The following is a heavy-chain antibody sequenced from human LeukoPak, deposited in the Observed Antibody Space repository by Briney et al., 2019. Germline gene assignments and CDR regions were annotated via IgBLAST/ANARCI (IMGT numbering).Heavy chain of an antibody. V-gene: IGHV3-23*01. Sequence: GGSLRLSCAASGFTFSSYAMSWVRRAPGKGLEWVSAISGSGGSTYYADSVKGRFTISRDNSKNTLYLQMNSLRAEDTAVYYCARVNGRLGYCSGGSCYGGFYYYGMDVWGQGTTVTVSS. CDR1: GFTFSSYA. CDR2: ISGSGGST. D-gene: IGHD2-15*01. CDR3: ARVNGRLGYCSGGSCYGGFYYYGMDV. J-gene: IGHJ6*02.